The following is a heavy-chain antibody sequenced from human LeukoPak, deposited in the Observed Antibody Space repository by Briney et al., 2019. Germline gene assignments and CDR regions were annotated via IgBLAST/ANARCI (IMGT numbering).Heavy chain of an antibody. CDR1: GFTFSSYG. CDR2: ISSSSSYI. D-gene: IGHD4-23*01. Sequence: GGSLRLSCAASGFTFSSYGMNWVRQAPGKGLEWVSSISSSSSYIYYADSVKGRFTISRDNAKNSLYLQMNSLRAEDTAVYYCARDIDYGGNSYYFDYWGQGTLVTVSS. V-gene: IGHV3-21*01. J-gene: IGHJ4*02. CDR3: ARDIDYGGNSYYFDY.